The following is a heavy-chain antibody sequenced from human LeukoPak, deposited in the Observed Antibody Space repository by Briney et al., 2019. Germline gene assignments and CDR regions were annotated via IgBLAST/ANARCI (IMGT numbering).Heavy chain of an antibody. CDR3: SRDATGDH. CDR1: GFTFSDHY. Sequence: GGSLRLSCAVSGFTFSDHYMDWVRQAPGKGLEWVGRSRNRAKSYTTDYAASVKGRFTISRDDSKSTLYLQMNSLETEDTAVYYCSRDATGDHWGPGTLVSVSS. CDR2: SRNRAKSYTT. V-gene: IGHV3-72*01. J-gene: IGHJ4*02.